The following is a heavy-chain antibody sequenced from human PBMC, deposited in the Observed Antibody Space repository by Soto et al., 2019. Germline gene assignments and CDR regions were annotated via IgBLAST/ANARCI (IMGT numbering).Heavy chain of an antibody. CDR3: ATDKYGAGRVGVHS. CDR2: IVPTLRIT. V-gene: IGHV1-69*08. CDR1: GGTSTIYT. Sequence: QVQLVQSGAEVEKPGASLRVSCETSGGTSTIYTITWVRQAPGQGLQWMGRIVPTLRITNYAQEFQGRLTITADSSTSTAHIELTSLTSEDTAVYYCATDKYGAGRVGVHSWGQGTLVTVSS. D-gene: IGHD1-26*01. J-gene: IGHJ5*02.